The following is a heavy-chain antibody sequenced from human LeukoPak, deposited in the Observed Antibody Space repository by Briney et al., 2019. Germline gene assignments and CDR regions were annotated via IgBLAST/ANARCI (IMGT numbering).Heavy chain of an antibody. Sequence: GGSLRLSCAASGFTDSSNYMSWVRQAPGKGLEWVSFIYRGVRTYSAASVKGRFTISRQNTKNTLYLQMNSLRAEDTAVYYCARATIRGGLTYDSWGQGTLVTVS. D-gene: IGHD3-16*01. J-gene: IGHJ4*02. CDR3: ARATIRGGLTYDS. CDR2: IYRGVRT. V-gene: IGHV3-66*01. CDR1: GFTDSSNY.